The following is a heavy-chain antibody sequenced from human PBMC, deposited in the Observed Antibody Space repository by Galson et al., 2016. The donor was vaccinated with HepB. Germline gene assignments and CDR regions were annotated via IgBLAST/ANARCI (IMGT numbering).Heavy chain of an antibody. J-gene: IGHJ6*02. CDR2: IDGDDAK. D-gene: IGHD1-14*01. Sequence: WLARIDGDDAKFYSTSLKTRLSISKDPSKNQVVLIMTKMDPKDTATYYCARMTLHHLDLWGQGTTVTVSS. CDR3: ARMTLHHLDL. V-gene: IGHV2-70*04.